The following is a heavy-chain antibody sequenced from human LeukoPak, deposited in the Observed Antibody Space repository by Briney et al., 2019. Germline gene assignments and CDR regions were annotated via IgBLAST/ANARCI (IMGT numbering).Heavy chain of an antibody. CDR2: ISGSGVGT. CDR3: AKDQSPHCSGDRCYAVDC. D-gene: IGHD2-15*01. Sequence: GGSLRLSCAASGFTFSSYAMSWVRQAPGEGLECVSAISGSGVGTYYADSVKGRFTISRDNSKNTLYLQMNSLRGEDTAIYFCAKDQSPHCSGDRCYAVDCWGQGTLVTVSS. V-gene: IGHV3-23*01. CDR1: GFTFSSYA. J-gene: IGHJ4*02.